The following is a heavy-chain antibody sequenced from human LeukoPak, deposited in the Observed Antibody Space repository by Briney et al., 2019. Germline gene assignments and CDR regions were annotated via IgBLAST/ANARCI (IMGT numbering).Heavy chain of an antibody. Sequence: PGGSLSLSCVASGFTFSNYAMNWVRQAPGRGLEWVSGFSGSGGTTYYADSVKGRFTISRDNSKNTLYLQMNRLRVEDTAVYYCANGNRCTSPNCLGYYYFYMDVWGKGTTVTVSS. J-gene: IGHJ6*03. CDR3: ANGNRCTSPNCLGYYYFYMDV. CDR1: GFTFSNYA. V-gene: IGHV3-23*01. D-gene: IGHD2-8*01. CDR2: FSGSGGTT.